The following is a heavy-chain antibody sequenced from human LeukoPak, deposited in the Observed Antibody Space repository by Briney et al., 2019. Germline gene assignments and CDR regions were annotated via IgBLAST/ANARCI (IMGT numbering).Heavy chain of an antibody. Sequence: KSSETLSLTCAVYGGSLSYYYWSWIRQPPEKGLEWIGEINRSGSTNYNPSLKSRVSISVDTSKNQFSLKLSSVTAADTAVYYCASLPYYDFWSGYYMGISVWGQGTLVTVSS. CDR2: INRSGST. V-gene: IGHV4-34*01. D-gene: IGHD3-3*01. CDR1: GGSLSYYY. CDR3: ASLPYYDFWSGYYMGISV. J-gene: IGHJ4*02.